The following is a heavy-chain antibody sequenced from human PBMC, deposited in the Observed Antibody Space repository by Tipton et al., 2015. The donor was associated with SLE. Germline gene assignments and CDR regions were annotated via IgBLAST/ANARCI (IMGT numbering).Heavy chain of an antibody. V-gene: IGHV3-NL1*01. J-gene: IGHJ3*02. D-gene: IGHD1-26*01. CDR2: IYSGGST. CDR1: GFTFSSYG. Sequence: GSLRLSCAASGFTFSSYGMHWVRQAPGKGLEWVSVIYSGGSTNYADSVKGRFTISRDNSKNTLYLQMNSLRAEDTAVYYCAKDRIVGARGGGDAFDIWGQGTMVTVSS. CDR3: AKDRIVGARGGGDAFDI.